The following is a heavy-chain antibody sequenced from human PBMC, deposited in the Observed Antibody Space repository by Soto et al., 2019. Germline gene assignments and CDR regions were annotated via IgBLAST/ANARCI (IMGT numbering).Heavy chain of an antibody. J-gene: IGHJ3*02. CDR2: ISAYNGNT. V-gene: IGHV1-18*01. D-gene: IGHD2-2*01. CDR1: GDTFGTSG. Sequence: QVQLVQSGAEMKKPGASVRVSCKTSGDTFGTSGFHWVRQAPGQGLEWMGWISAYNGNTYYIQKLQGRVTMTTDTSTSTAYMELRSLKSDDTAVYFWARDDLLVVPGALDIWGQATMVSVSS. CDR3: ARDDLLVVPGALDI.